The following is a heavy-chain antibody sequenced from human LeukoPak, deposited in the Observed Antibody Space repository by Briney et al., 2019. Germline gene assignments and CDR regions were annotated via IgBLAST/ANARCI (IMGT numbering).Heavy chain of an antibody. CDR1: GFTFRTYG. CDR3: AKAGSGSWYPGGY. Sequence: SGGSLRLSCAASGFTFRTYGMHWVRQAPGKGLEWVTHIASDGSNKAYGDSVRGRFTVSRDNAKNTVYLQMNSLRAEDTAVYYCAKAGSGSWYPGGYWGQGTLVIVSS. V-gene: IGHV3-30*02. D-gene: IGHD6-13*01. CDR2: IASDGSNK. J-gene: IGHJ4*02.